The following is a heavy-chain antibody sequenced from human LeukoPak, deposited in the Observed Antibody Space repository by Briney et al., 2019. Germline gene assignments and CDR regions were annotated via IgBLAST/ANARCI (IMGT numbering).Heavy chain of an antibody. J-gene: IGHJ4*02. CDR1: GGSISSYY. CDR2: IYYSGST. Sequence: SETLSLTCTVSGGSISSYYWSWIRQPPGKGLEWMGYIYYSGSTNYNPSLKSRVTISVDTSKNQFSLKLSSVTAADTAVYYCARDDYDSSGHPYFDYWGQGTLVTVSS. CDR3: ARDDYDSSGHPYFDY. V-gene: IGHV4-59*01. D-gene: IGHD3-22*01.